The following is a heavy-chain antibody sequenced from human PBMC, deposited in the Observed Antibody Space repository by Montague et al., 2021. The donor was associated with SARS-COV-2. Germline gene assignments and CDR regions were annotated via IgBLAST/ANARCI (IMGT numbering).Heavy chain of an antibody. J-gene: IGHJ6*02. D-gene: IGHD3-10*01. CDR2: TYYRSKWYN. Sequence: CAISGDSVAVKSAAWRWDKQSPARRLAWLGITYYRSKWYNDYAVSVKSRITINPDTSKNQFSLQLNSVTPEDTAVYYCARGLWFGELLSLYYYYGMDVWGQGNTVTGS. CDR3: ARGLWFGELLSLYYYYGMDV. V-gene: IGHV6-1*01. CDR1: GDSVAVKSAA.